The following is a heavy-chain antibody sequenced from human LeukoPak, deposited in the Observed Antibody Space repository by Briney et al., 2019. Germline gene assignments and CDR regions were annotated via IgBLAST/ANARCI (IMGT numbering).Heavy chain of an antibody. V-gene: IGHV1-8*01. J-gene: IGHJ6*03. CDR3: AITRPGSYYYYYYMDV. Sequence: ASVKVSCKASGYTFTSYDINWVRQAPGQGLEWMGWMNPNSGNTGYAQKFQGRVTMTRNTSISTAYMELSSLRSEDTAVYYCAITRPGSYYYYYYMDVWGKGTTVTVSS. CDR2: MNPNSGNT. CDR1: GYTFTSYD. D-gene: IGHD1-26*01.